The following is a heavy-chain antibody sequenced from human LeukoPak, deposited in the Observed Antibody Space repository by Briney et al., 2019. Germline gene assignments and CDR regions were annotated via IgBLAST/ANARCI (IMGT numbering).Heavy chain of an antibody. V-gene: IGHV3-66*01. CDR3: ARDLFTTEAFDT. CDR1: EFNVNNNY. J-gene: IGHJ3*02. CDR2: MYSDGNT. D-gene: IGHD1-1*01. Sequence: PGGSLRLSCAVSEFNVNNNYMSWVRQAPGKGLEWLSVMYSDGNTFYAGSVKGRFTVSRDNSKNSLYLQLHRLRAEDTAVYYCARDLFTTEAFDTWGQGTMVTVSS.